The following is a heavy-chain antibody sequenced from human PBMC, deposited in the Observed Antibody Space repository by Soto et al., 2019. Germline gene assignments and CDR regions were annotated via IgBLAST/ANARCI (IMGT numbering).Heavy chain of an antibody. CDR1: GFTFSSYS. Sequence: PGGSLRLSCAASGFTFSSYSMNWVRQAPGKGLEWVSSISSSSSYIYYADSVKGRFTISRDNAKNSLYLQMNSLRAEDTAVYYCARDLADDYGDYVGAFDIWGQGTMVTVSS. V-gene: IGHV3-21*01. D-gene: IGHD4-17*01. CDR2: ISSSSSYI. CDR3: ARDLADDYGDYVGAFDI. J-gene: IGHJ3*02.